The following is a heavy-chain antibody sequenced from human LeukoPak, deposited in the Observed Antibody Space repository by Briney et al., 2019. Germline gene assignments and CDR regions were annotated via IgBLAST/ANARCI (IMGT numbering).Heavy chain of an antibody. CDR3: ARGFIAVAGTSFDY. CDR1: GFTFSSYA. V-gene: IGHV3-30-3*01. CDR2: ISYDGSNK. Sequence: GGSLRLSCAASGFTFSSYAMHWVRQAPGKGLECVAVISYDGSNKYYADSVKGRFTISRDNSKNTLYLQMNSLRAEDTAVYYCARGFIAVAGTSFDYWGQGTLVTVSS. D-gene: IGHD6-19*01. J-gene: IGHJ4*02.